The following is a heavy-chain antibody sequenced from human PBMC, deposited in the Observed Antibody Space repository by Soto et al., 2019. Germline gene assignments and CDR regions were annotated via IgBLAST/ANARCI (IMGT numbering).Heavy chain of an antibody. J-gene: IGHJ4*02. CDR3: TRDTPTPYSSSSDTFDY. V-gene: IGHV3-33*01. Sequence: GGSLRLSCAASGFTFSSYGMHWVRQAPGKGLEWVAVIWYDGSNKYYADSVKGRFTISRDNSKNTLHLQMNSLRAEDTAVYYCTRDTPTPYSSSSDTFDYWGQGTLVTFS. CDR2: IWYDGSNK. CDR1: GFTFSSYG. D-gene: IGHD6-6*01.